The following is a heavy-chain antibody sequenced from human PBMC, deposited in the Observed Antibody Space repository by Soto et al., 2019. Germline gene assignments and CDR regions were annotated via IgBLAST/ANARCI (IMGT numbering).Heavy chain of an antibody. CDR2: MSYSGSS. J-gene: IGHJ5*02. Sequence: SETLSLTCTVSGGSLSTYYWSWIRQPPGKGLEWIVYMSYSGSSNYNPSLKSRVTMSVDTSKNQVSLKLSSLRSEDTAVYYCARSQDSSGYWNSCFDPWGQGTLVTVSS. CDR1: GGSLSTYY. D-gene: IGHD3-22*01. CDR3: ARSQDSSGYWNSCFDP. V-gene: IGHV4-59*01.